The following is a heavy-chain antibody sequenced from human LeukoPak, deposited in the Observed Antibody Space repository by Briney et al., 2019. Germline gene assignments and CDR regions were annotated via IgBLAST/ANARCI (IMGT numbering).Heavy chain of an antibody. Sequence: PGGSLRLSCAASGFTFSSYEMNWVRQAPGKGLEWVSYISSSGDTIYYADSAKGRFTISRDNAKKSLYLQMNSLRAEDTAVYYCASNSIAALSHYFDYWGQGALVTVSS. V-gene: IGHV3-48*03. D-gene: IGHD6-6*01. CDR3: ASNSIAALSHYFDY. J-gene: IGHJ4*02. CDR2: ISSSGDTI. CDR1: GFTFSSYE.